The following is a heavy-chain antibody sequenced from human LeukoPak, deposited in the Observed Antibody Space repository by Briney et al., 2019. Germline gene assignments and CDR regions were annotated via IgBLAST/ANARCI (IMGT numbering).Heavy chain of an antibody. J-gene: IGHJ4*02. CDR3: AREGGAVADY. Sequence: GGSLRLSCAASGFTFSSYRMSWVRQAPGKGLEWVANIKQDGSEKYYVDSVKGRFTISRDNAKNSLYLQMNSLRAEDTAVYYCAREGGAVADYWGQGTLVTVSS. CDR2: IKQDGSEK. CDR1: GFTFSSYR. D-gene: IGHD6-19*01. V-gene: IGHV3-7*01.